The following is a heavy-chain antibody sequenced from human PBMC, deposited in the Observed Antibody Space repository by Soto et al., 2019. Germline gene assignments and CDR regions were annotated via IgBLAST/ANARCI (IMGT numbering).Heavy chain of an antibody. D-gene: IGHD3-22*01. CDR2: ISSSSTTI. J-gene: IGHJ3*02. CDR3: ARLMIVTGGGAFDI. CDR1: GFTFRSYS. Sequence: GGSLRLSCAASGFTFRSYSMNWVRQAPGKGLEWISYISSSSTTIYYGDSVKGRFTISRDNARNSLYLQMNSLRDEDTAVYYCARLMIVTGGGAFDIWGQGTMVTVSS. V-gene: IGHV3-48*02.